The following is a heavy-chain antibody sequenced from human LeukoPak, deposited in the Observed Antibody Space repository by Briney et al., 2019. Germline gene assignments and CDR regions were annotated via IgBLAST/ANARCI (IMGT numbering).Heavy chain of an antibody. V-gene: IGHV4-39*01. J-gene: IGHJ4*02. CDR2: IYYSGST. CDR1: GGSISSSSYY. Sequence: PSETVSLTCTVSGGSISSSSYYWGWIRQPPGKGLEWFGGIYYSGSTYYHPSLKSRDTISVDTSKNPFSLQLSYVTAADTAVYYCARRGSGWYLGYFDYWGQGTLVTVSS. D-gene: IGHD6-19*01. CDR3: ARRGSGWYLGYFDY.